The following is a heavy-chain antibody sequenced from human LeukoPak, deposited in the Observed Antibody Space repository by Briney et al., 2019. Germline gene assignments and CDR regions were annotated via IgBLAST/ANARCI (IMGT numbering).Heavy chain of an antibody. V-gene: IGHV3-30*02. CDR2: IRYDGSNK. D-gene: IGHD6-13*01. J-gene: IGHJ4*02. CDR3: AKRKLRIAAAGSDSGAFDY. Sequence: GGSLRLSCAASGFTFSSYGMHWVRRAPGKGLEWVAFIRYDGSNKYYADSVKGRFTISRDNSKNTLYLQMNSLRAEDTAVYYCAKRKLRIAAAGSDSGAFDYWGQGTLVTVSS. CDR1: GFTFSSYG.